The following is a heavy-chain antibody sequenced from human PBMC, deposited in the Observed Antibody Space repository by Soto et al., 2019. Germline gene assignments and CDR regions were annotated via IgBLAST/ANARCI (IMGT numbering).Heavy chain of an antibody. CDR2: IYYSGST. D-gene: IGHD1-26*01. CDR3: ARRYGGNFDY. Sequence: QVQLQESGPGLVKPSETLSLTCTVSGGSISSYYWSWIRQPPGKGLEWIGYIYYSGSTNYNPSLKSRVTISVDRSKTQVSLKLSSVTAADTAVYYCARRYGGNFDYWGQGTLVTVSS. CDR1: GGSISSYY. V-gene: IGHV4-59*01. J-gene: IGHJ4*02.